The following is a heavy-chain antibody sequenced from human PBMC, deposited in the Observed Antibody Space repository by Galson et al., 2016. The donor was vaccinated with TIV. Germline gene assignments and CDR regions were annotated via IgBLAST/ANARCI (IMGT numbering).Heavy chain of an antibody. D-gene: IGHD2-21*01. CDR1: GLVVSDNF. Sequence: SLRLSCAASGLVVSDNFMTWVRQAPGKGLERVSLISDTDYTQYADSVKGRFTISRDKSRNIVYLHMDRLRVEDTAVYYCVRERRHCGNECFLRYYFGMDVWGQGTTVTVSS. V-gene: IGHV3-66*02. CDR2: ISDTDYT. J-gene: IGHJ6*02. CDR3: VRERRHCGNECFLRYYFGMDV.